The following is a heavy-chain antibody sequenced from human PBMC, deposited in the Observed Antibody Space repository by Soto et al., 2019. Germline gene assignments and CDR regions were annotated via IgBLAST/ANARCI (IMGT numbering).Heavy chain of an antibody. J-gene: IGHJ6*02. CDR1: GYTFTSYG. V-gene: IGHV1-18*01. Sequence: QVQLVQSGAEVKKPGASVKVSCKASGYTFTSYGISWVRQAPGQGLEWMGWISAYNGNTNYAQKLQGRVTMTTDTSTCTAYMELRSLRSDDTAVYYCARATVTMVRGVIRYYYGMDVWGQGTTVTVSS. D-gene: IGHD3-10*01. CDR3: ARATVTMVRGVIRYYYGMDV. CDR2: ISAYNGNT.